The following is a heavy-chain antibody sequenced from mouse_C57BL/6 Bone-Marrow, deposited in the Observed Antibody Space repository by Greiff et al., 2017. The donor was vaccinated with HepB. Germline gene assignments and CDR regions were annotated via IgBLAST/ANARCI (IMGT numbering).Heavy chain of an antibody. V-gene: IGHV14-4*01. Sequence: EVQLQQSGAELVRPGASVKLSCTASGFNIKDDYMHWVKQRPEQGLEWIGWIDPENGDTEYASKFQGKATITADTSSNTAYLQLSSLTSEDTAVYYCTTGTTVVATCDYWGQGTTLTVSS. CDR3: TTGTTVVATCDY. D-gene: IGHD1-1*01. CDR2: IDPENGDT. J-gene: IGHJ2*01. CDR1: GFNIKDDY.